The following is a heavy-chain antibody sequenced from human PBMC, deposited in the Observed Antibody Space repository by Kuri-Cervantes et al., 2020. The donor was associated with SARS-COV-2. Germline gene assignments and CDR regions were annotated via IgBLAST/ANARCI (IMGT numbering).Heavy chain of an antibody. V-gene: IGHV3-7*01. CDR1: GFTFSSYA. J-gene: IGHJ4*02. Sequence: GGSLRLSCAASGFTFSSYAMHWVRQAPGKGLEWVANIKQDGSEEFYVDSVKGRFTVSRDNAKKSLLLQMNSLRVEDTAVYYCARASFDFWSGYYTGYFFDYWGQGTLVTVSS. D-gene: IGHD3-3*01. CDR3: ARASFDFWSGYYTGYFFDY. CDR2: IKQDGSEE.